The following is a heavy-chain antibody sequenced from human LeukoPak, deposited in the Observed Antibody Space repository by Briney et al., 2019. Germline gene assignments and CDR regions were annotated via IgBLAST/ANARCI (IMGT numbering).Heavy chain of an antibody. D-gene: IGHD3-22*01. V-gene: IGHV1-46*01. J-gene: IGHJ4*02. CDR1: GYTFTNFY. Sequence: ASVKVSCRASGYTFTNFYLHWVLQAPGQGLVWMGIIYPSGGGSSYAQKFQGRVTMTRDTSTSTVYMELSSLTSQDAAVYYCARAYSGYSIDFWGQGTLVTVSS. CDR2: IYPSGGGS. CDR3: ARAYSGYSIDF.